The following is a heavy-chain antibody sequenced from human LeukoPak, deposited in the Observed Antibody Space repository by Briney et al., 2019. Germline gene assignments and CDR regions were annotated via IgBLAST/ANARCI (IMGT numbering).Heavy chain of an antibody. V-gene: IGHV1-18*01. J-gene: IGHJ4*02. CDR1: GYTFTSYG. Sequence: ASVKVSCKASGYTFTSYGISWVRQAPGQGLEWMGWISSYNSNTNYAQNLQGRVTMTTDTSTSTAYMELRSLRSDDTAVYYCARSQVNGFCTDGVCYLGYWGQGTPVTVSS. CDR2: ISSYNSNT. CDR3: ARSQVNGFCTDGVCYLGY. D-gene: IGHD2-8*01.